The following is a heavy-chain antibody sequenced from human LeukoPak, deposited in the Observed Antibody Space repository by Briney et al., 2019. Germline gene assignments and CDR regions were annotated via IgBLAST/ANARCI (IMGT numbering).Heavy chain of an antibody. CDR1: GFTFSSYA. D-gene: IGHD6-19*01. Sequence: GGSLRLSCAASGFTFSSYAMSWVRQAPGKGLEWVSAISGSGGSTYYADSVKGRFTISRDNSKNTLYLQMNSLRAEDTAVYYCAKSKNSGWYFRGDDAFDIWGQGTMVTVSS. J-gene: IGHJ3*02. V-gene: IGHV3-23*01. CDR2: ISGSGGST. CDR3: AKSKNSGWYFRGDDAFDI.